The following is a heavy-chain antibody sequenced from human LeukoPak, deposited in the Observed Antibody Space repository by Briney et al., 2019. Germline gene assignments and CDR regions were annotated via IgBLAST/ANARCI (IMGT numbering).Heavy chain of an antibody. CDR1: GFTFSSYW. Sequence: GGSLRLSCAASGFTFSSYWMHWVRQAPGKGLVWVSCINSDGRSTIYADSVKGPFTIPRDNAKDTLYLQMNSLRAEDTAVYYCARPLEYSYAYYFACFDYWGQGTLVTVS. J-gene: IGHJ4*02. V-gene: IGHV3-74*01. CDR3: ARPLEYSYAYYFACFDY. D-gene: IGHD5-18*01. CDR2: INSDGRST.